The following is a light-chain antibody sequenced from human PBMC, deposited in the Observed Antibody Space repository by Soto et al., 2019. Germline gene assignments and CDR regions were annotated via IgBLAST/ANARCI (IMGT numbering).Light chain of an antibody. Sequence: EIVMTQSPATLSVSPGERATLSCSASQSVSSNLAWYQQKPGQAPRLLIYGASTRATGIPARFSGSGSGTEFTLNISSLQSEDYAVYYCQQYNNWTPTWTFGQGAKVEIK. V-gene: IGKV3-15*01. CDR2: GAS. CDR3: QQYNNWTPTWT. J-gene: IGKJ1*01. CDR1: QSVSSN.